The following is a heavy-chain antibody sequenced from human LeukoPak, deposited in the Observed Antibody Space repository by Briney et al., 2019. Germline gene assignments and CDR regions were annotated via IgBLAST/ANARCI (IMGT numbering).Heavy chain of an antibody. V-gene: IGHV1-46*01. CDR1: GYIFTNYY. Sequence: ASVKISCKASGYIFTNYYLYWVRQAPGQGLEWMGVINPVGGVTTYAQRFQGRVTMTRDTSTSTFDMELSSLKSEDTAVYYCARLWSYYDNSGFFEDYWGQGTLVTVSS. J-gene: IGHJ4*02. D-gene: IGHD3-22*01. CDR3: ARLWSYYDNSGFFEDY. CDR2: INPVGGVT.